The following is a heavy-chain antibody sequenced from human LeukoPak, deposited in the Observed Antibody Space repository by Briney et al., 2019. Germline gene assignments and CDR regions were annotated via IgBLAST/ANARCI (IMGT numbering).Heavy chain of an antibody. J-gene: IGHJ4*01. CDR2: FDPEDGET. D-gene: IGHD3-22*01. CDR3: ATPYYYDSSGYSDSFDY. V-gene: IGHV1-24*01. Sequence: ASVKVSCKVSGYTLTELSMHWVRQAPGKGLEWMGGFDPEDGETIYAQKLQGRVTMTEDTSTDTAYMELSSLRSEDTAVYYCATPYYYDSSGYSDSFDYWGQEPWSPSPQ. CDR1: GYTLTELS.